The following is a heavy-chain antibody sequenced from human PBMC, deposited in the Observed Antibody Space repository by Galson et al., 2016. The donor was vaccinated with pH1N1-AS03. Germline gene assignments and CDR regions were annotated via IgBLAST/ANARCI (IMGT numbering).Heavy chain of an antibody. J-gene: IGHJ4*02. CDR3: AREYTSGKPTHYDS. D-gene: IGHD6-19*01. Sequence: SLRLSCAAFGFTFRIHEMNWVRQAPGKGLEWVAYISDSGCARYHADSVKGRFTISRDNDRKSLYLQMNSLRADDTATYYCAREYTSGKPTHYDSWGQGTLVTVSS. V-gene: IGHV3-48*03. CDR2: ISDSGCAR. CDR1: GFTFRIHE.